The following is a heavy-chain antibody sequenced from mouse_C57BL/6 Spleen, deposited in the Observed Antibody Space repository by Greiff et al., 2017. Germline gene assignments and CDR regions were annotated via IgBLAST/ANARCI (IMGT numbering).Heavy chain of an antibody. CDR2: IDPSDSET. D-gene: IGHD1-1*01. J-gene: IGHJ2*01. V-gene: IGHV1-52*01. Sequence: QVQLQQPGAELVRPGSSVKLSCKASGYTFTSYWMHWVKQRPIQGLEWIGNIDPSDSETHYTQKFKDKATLTVDNSSSTAYMQLSSLTSEDSAVYYCARGDYYGSSSYYFDYWGQGTTLTVSS. CDR3: ARGDYYGSSSYYFDY. CDR1: GYTFTSYW.